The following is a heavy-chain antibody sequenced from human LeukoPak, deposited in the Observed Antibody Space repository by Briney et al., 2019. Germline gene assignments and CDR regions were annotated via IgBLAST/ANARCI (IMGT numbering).Heavy chain of an antibody. V-gene: IGHV4-39*07. Sequence: SETLSLTCTVSGGSISSSSYYWGWIRQPPGKGLEWIGSIYYSGSTYYNPSLKSRVTISVDTSKNQFSLKLSSVTAADTAVYYCARARGWDPPDWYFDLWGRGTLVTVSS. D-gene: IGHD1-26*01. CDR1: GGSISSSSYY. CDR2: IYYSGST. CDR3: ARARGWDPPDWYFDL. J-gene: IGHJ2*01.